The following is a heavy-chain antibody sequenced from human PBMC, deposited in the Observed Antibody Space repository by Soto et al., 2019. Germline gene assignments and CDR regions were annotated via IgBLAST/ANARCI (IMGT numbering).Heavy chain of an antibody. D-gene: IGHD3-10*01. CDR2: IIAYNGNT. V-gene: IGHV1-18*01. CDR3: ARDVLLWCGEAPRRSWFDP. J-gene: IGHJ5*02. Sequence: QVQLVQSGAEVKKPGASVKVSCKASGYTFTSYGISWVRQAPGQGLEWMGWIIAYNGNTNYAQKLQGRVTMTTDTSTSTAYMELRSLRSDDTAVYYCARDVLLWCGEAPRRSWFDPWGQGTLVTVSS. CDR1: GYTFTSYG.